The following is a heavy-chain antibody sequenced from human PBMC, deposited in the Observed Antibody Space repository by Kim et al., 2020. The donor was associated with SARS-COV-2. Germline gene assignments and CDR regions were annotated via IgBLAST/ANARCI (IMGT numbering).Heavy chain of an antibody. CDR2: ISSDGGST. V-gene: IGHV3-64*05. CDR1: GFTFSNYA. D-gene: IGHD3-10*01. J-gene: IGHJ4*02. Sequence: GGSLRLSCSASGFTFSNYAMHWVRQAPGKGLEYVSAISSDGGSTYYADSVKGRFTISRDNSKNMLYVQMSSLRVEDTAIYYCVTRNYYNSGHYYEGAPFDFWGQGTLVTVSS. CDR3: VTRNYYNSGHYYEGAPFDF.